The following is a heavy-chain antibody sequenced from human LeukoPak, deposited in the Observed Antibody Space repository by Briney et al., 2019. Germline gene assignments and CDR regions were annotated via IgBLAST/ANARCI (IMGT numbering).Heavy chain of an antibody. CDR2: TSARGSAT. CDR1: GFIFSNYG. J-gene: IGHJ4*02. Sequence: GGSLRLSCAASGFIFSNYGMNGVRQAPGKGLEGVGATSARGSATTYADSVSRRFTISRANSKSKTYLQMTSLRAEAPAVFYCAKDLSLRAFWSGYFDYWGQGIPVTVSS. D-gene: IGHD3-3*01. V-gene: IGHV3-23*01. CDR3: AKDLSLRAFWSGYFDY.